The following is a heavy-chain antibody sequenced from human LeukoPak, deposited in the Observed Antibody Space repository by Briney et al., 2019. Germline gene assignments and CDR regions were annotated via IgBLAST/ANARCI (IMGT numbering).Heavy chain of an antibody. V-gene: IGHV3-21*01. CDR3: ARVRYNSGYIFDY. CDR1: GFTFSSYS. D-gene: IGHD5-18*01. J-gene: IGHJ4*02. CDR2: ISSSSSYI. Sequence: GGSLRLACAVSGFTFSSYSMNWVGQAPGKGLEWVASISSSSSYIYYADSVKGRFTISRDNAKNSLYLQMNSLRAEDTAVYYCARVRYNSGYIFDYSGQGALVTVSS.